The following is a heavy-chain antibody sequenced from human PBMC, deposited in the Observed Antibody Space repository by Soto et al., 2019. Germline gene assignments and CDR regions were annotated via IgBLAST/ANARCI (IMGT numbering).Heavy chain of an antibody. D-gene: IGHD3-10*01. J-gene: IGHJ4*02. CDR1: GFRFSAYW. CDR2: IDNDGST. V-gene: IGHV3-74*01. Sequence: DVQLVESGGDLVQPGGSLRLSCAGSGFRFSAYWIHWVRQVPGKGLFWVSRIDNDGSTTYAEAVKGRFTICRDNAKNTVYLQMNSLRAEDTAVYYCARDSARTFDYWGQGTLVSVSS. CDR3: ARDSARTFDY.